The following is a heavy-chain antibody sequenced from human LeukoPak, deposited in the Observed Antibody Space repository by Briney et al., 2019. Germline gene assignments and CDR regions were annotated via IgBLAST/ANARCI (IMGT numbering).Heavy chain of an antibody. V-gene: IGHV1-18*01. D-gene: IGHD5-12*01. Sequence: ASVKVSCKASGYSFTSYGISWVRQAPGQGLEWMGWISGYNYNTNYAQKFRGRVTMTTDTSTNIVDMELRSLRSDDTAVYYCARGKSVATAPRHPFDYWGQGTLVTVSS. CDR2: ISGYNYNT. J-gene: IGHJ4*02. CDR3: ARGKSVATAPRHPFDY. CDR1: GYSFTSYG.